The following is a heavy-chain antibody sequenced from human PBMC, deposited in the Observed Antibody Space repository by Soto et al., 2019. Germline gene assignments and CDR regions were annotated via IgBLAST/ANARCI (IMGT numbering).Heavy chain of an antibody. CDR1: GGSISSCSYY. CDR3: ARQQWLVLNAFDI. V-gene: IGHV4-39*01. Sequence: PSETLSLTCTVSGGSISSCSYYWGWIRQPPGKGLEWIGSIYYSGSTYYNPSLKSRVTISVDTSKNQFSLKLSSVTAADTAVYYCARQQWLVLNAFDIWGQGTMVTVSS. D-gene: IGHD6-19*01. CDR2: IYYSGST. J-gene: IGHJ3*02.